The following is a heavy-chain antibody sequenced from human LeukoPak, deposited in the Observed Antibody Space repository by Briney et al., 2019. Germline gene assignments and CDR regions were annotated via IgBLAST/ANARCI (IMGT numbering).Heavy chain of an antibody. CDR3: SYYYDSSGSWSFGPH. CDR2: ISGSGGST. D-gene: IGHD3-22*01. V-gene: IGHV3-23*01. Sequence: GGSLRLSCAASGFTFSSYAMSRVRQAPGKGLEWVSAISGSGGSTYYADSVKGRFTISRDNSKNTLYLQMNSLKTEDTAVYYCSYYYDSSGSWSFGPHWGQGTLVTVSS. CDR1: GFTFSSYA. J-gene: IGHJ4*02.